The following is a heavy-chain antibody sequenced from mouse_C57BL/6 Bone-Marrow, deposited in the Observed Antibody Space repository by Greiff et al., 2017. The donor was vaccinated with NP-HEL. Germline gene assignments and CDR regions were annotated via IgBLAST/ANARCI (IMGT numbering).Heavy chain of an antibody. J-gene: IGHJ3*01. CDR1: GFTFSNYW. CDR2: IRLKSDNYAT. CDR3: TVSPTGTRAY. D-gene: IGHD4-1*02. Sequence: EVQLQESGGGLVQPGGSMKLSCVASGFTFSNYWMNWVRQSPEKGLEWVAQIRLKSDNYATHYAESVKGRFTISRDDSKSSVYRQMNNLRAEDTGIYYCTVSPTGTRAYWGQGTLVTVSA. V-gene: IGHV6-3*01.